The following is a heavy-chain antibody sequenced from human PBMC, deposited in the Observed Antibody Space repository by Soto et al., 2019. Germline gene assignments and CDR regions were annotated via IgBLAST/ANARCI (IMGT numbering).Heavy chain of an antibody. CDR3: ASYREQLVLYGMDV. J-gene: IGHJ6*02. CDR1: GYTFTSYV. Sequence: QVQLVQSGAEVKKPGASVKVSCKASGYTFTSYVISWVRQAPGQGLEWMGWISAYNGNTNYAPKLQGRGTMTTDTSTSTACMELRSLRSDDTAVYYCASYREQLVLYGMDVWGQGTTVTVSS. CDR2: ISAYNGNT. D-gene: IGHD6-13*01. V-gene: IGHV1-18*01.